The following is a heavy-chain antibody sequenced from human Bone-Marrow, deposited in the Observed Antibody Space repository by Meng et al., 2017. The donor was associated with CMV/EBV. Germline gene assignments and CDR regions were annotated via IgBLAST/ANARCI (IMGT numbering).Heavy chain of an antibody. D-gene: IGHD1-26*01. CDR3: ARDDSLRGSFDN. J-gene: IGHJ4*02. Sequence: WGSLRLSCPVYGGSISGYYWSWIRQLPGKGLEWIGYIYSSGNTNYNPSVKSRVTMSMDTSKSQFSLKLTSVTAADTAVYYCARDDSLRGSFDNWGEGALVTVSS. CDR2: IYSSGNT. V-gene: IGHV4-59*01. CDR1: GGSISGYY.